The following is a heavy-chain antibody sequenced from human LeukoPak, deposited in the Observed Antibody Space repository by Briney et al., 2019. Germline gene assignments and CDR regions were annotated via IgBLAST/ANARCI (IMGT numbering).Heavy chain of an antibody. D-gene: IGHD4-17*01. CDR1: GFTFSSYE. Sequence: GGSLRLSCAASGFTFSSYEMNWVRQAPGKGLEWVSYISSSGSTIYYADSVKGRFTISRDNAKNSLYLQMNSLRAEDTAVYYCASAPGINDNGTSWTDYWGQGALVTVSS. CDR2: ISSSGSTI. V-gene: IGHV3-48*03. J-gene: IGHJ4*02. CDR3: ASAPGINDNGTSWTDY.